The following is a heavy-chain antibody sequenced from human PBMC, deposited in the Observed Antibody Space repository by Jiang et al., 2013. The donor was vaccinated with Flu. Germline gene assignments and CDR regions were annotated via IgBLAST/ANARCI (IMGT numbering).Heavy chain of an antibody. CDR1: GGSISSYY. CDR2: IYYSGST. V-gene: IGHV4-59*13. Sequence: TLSLTCTVSGGSISSYYWSWIRQPPGKGLEWIGYIYYSGSTNYNPSLKSRVTISVDTSKNQFSLKLSSVTAADTAVYYCASGGYCSGGSCPPYWYFDLWGRGTLVTVSS. CDR3: ASGGYCSGGSCPPYWYFDL. D-gene: IGHD2-15*01. J-gene: IGHJ2*01.